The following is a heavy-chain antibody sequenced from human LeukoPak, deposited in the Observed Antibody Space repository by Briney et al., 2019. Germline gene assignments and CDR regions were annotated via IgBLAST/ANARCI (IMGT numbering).Heavy chain of an antibody. CDR2: IYSGGST. Sequence: GGSLRLSCAASGFTFSSYWMHWVRQAPGKGLEWVSVIYSGGSTYYADSVKGRFTISRDNSKNTLYLQMNSLRAEDTAVYYCARETPELPMFDPWGQGTLVTVSS. V-gene: IGHV3-66*02. D-gene: IGHD3-10*01. J-gene: IGHJ5*02. CDR1: GFTFSSYW. CDR3: ARETPELPMFDP.